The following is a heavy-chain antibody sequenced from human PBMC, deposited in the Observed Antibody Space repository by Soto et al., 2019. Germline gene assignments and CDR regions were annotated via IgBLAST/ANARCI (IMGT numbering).Heavy chain of an antibody. D-gene: IGHD6-6*01. J-gene: IGHJ6*02. CDR3: ARDLVEYSSSSYLYYYGMDV. V-gene: IGHV1-2*04. Sequence: ASVKVSCKASGYTFTGYYMHWVRQAPGQGLEWMGWINPNSGGTNYAQKFQGWVTMTRDTSISTAYTELSRLRSDDTAVYYCARDLVEYSSSSYLYYYGMDVWGQGTTVTVSS. CDR1: GYTFTGYY. CDR2: INPNSGGT.